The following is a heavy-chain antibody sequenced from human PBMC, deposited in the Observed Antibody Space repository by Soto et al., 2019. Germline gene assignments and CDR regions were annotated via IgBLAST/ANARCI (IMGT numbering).Heavy chain of an antibody. CDR3: ARDRSSGWYNFDY. Sequence: SETLSLTCTVSGGSISSYYWSWIRQPPGKGLEWIGYIYYSGSTNYNPSLKSRVTISVDTSKNQFSLKLSSVTAADTAVYYCARDRSSGWYNFDYWGQGTLVTVSS. CDR1: GGSISSYY. CDR2: IYYSGST. V-gene: IGHV4-59*01. J-gene: IGHJ4*02. D-gene: IGHD6-19*01.